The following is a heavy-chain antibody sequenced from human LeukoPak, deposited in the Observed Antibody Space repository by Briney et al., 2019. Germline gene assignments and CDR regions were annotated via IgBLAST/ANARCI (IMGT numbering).Heavy chain of an antibody. CDR2: IYSRGST. Sequence: SETLSLTCSVSGGSINSTLYYWVWIRQPPGKGLEWIGSIYSRGSTYYHPSLKSRVTMSMDTSKNQFSLKLSSVTAADTAVYYCARESTVVRGGFDPWGQGILVTVSS. D-gene: IGHD4-23*01. J-gene: IGHJ5*02. CDR1: GGSINSTLYY. V-gene: IGHV4-39*07. CDR3: ARESTVVRGGFDP.